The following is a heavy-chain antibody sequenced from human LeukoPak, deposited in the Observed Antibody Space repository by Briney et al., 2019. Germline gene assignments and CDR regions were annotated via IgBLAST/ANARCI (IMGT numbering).Heavy chain of an antibody. D-gene: IGHD6-13*01. V-gene: IGHV3-30-3*02. CDR2: ISYDGSNK. J-gene: IGHJ4*02. CDR1: GFTFSSYA. Sequence: GRSLRLSCAASGFTFSSYAMHWARQAPGKGLEWVAVISYDGSNKYYADSVKGRFTISRDNSKNTLYLQMNSLRAEDTAVYYCAKTRPLDSSSWSHGDYWGQGTLVTVSS. CDR3: AKTRPLDSSSWSHGDY.